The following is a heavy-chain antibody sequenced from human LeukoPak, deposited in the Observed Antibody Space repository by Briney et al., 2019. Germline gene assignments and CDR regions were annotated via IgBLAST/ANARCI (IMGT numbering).Heavy chain of an antibody. Sequence: GASVTVSCKASGYTFTGYYMHWVRQAPGQGLEWMGWINPNSGGTNYAQKFQGRVTMTRDTSISTAYMELSRLRSDDTAVYYCAREEPGIVVVVAATPSSWFDPWGQGTLVTVSS. CDR1: GYTFTGYY. J-gene: IGHJ5*02. CDR3: AREEPGIVVVVAATPSSWFDP. V-gene: IGHV1-2*02. CDR2: INPNSGGT. D-gene: IGHD2-15*01.